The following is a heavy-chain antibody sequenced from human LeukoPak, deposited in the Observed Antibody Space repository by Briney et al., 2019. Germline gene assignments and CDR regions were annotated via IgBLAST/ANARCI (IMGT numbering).Heavy chain of an antibody. CDR2: IYYSGRT. V-gene: IGHV4-39*07. J-gene: IGHJ6*02. CDR3: ARAESYYDILTGLRYYYGMDV. D-gene: IGHD3-9*01. CDR1: GNSISSRSYY. Sequence: SETLSLTCNVSGNSISSRSYYWGWIRQPPGKGLEWIGSIYYSGRTSYNPSLKSRVTMSLDTSKNQFSLKLTSVTAADTAVYYCARAESYYDILTGLRYYYGMDVWGQGTTVTVSS.